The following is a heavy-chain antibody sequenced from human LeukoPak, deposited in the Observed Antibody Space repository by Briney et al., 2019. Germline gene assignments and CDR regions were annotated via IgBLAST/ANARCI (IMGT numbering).Heavy chain of an antibody. J-gene: IGHJ4*02. CDR3: ARVAVAGTEFDY. CDR1: GFTFSNYW. Sequence: GGSLRLSCAASGFTFSNYWMSWVRQAPGKGLEWVANIKQDGSEKHYVDSVKGRLTISRDNAKNSLYLQTNGLRADDTAVYFCARVAVAGTEFDYWGQGTLVTVSS. CDR2: IKQDGSEK. D-gene: IGHD6-19*01. V-gene: IGHV3-7*04.